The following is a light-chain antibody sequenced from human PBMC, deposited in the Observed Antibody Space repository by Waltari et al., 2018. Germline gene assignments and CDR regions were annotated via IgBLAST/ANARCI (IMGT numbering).Light chain of an antibody. J-gene: IGKJ4*01. V-gene: IGKV1-39*01. CDR2: ASS. CDR3: QQSNSMPLT. Sequence: DIQMTQSPSSLSASVGDSVTITCRASQNIVNYLNWFQQKPGKAPKVLIYASSNLESWVPPRFSGSGYGTHFTLTISSLQAEDLATYYCQQSNSMPLTFGGGTKVQIK. CDR1: QNIVNY.